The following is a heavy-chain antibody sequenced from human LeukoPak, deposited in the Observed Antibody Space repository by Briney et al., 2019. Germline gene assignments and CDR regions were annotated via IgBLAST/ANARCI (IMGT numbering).Heavy chain of an antibody. J-gene: IGHJ4*02. CDR3: ARALAPYGSGSYAFDY. CDR2: INPSGGTR. V-gene: IGHV1-46*01. D-gene: IGHD3-10*01. CDR1: GYTFTSYY. Sequence: ASVKVSCKASGYTFTSYYMHWVRQAPGQGLEWMGIINPSGGTRTYAQKFQGRVTMTRDTSTSTIYMELISLRSEDTAVYYCARALAPYGSGSYAFDYWGQGTLATVSS.